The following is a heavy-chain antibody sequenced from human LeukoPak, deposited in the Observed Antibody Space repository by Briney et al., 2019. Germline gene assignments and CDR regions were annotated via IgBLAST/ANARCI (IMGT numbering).Heavy chain of an antibody. CDR2: INPNSGGT. CDR3: ARDLTYYDFWSGYYSSPGYFDY. D-gene: IGHD3-3*01. V-gene: IGHV1-2*02. Sequence: ASVKVSCNASGYTFTVYYMHWVRQAPGQGLEWMGWINPNSGGTNYAQKFQGRVTMTRDTSISTAYMELSRLRSDDTAVYYCARDLTYYDFWSGYYSSPGYFDYWGQGTLVTVSS. J-gene: IGHJ4*02. CDR1: GYTFTVYY.